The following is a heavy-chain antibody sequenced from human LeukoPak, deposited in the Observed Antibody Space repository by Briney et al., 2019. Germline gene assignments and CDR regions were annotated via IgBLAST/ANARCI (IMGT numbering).Heavy chain of an antibody. V-gene: IGHV3-7*01. CDR1: GGSISSSSYY. Sequence: ETLSLTCTVSGGSISSSSYYWGWIRHPPGKGLEWVANINQDGSEKYYVDSVRGRFTISRDNAKNSLYLQMSSLRAEDTAVYYCALGGYKFDYWGQGTLVTVSS. CDR3: ALGGYKFDY. CDR2: INQDGSEK. J-gene: IGHJ4*02. D-gene: IGHD5-24*01.